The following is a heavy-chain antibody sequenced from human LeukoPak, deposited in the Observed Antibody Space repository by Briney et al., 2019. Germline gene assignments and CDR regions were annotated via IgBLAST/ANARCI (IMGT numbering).Heavy chain of an antibody. D-gene: IGHD6-6*01. CDR2: MTPNSGNT. CDR3: ARGAGSSSAYYYYYDYMDV. J-gene: IGHJ6*03. V-gene: IGHV1-8*03. Sequence: GASVKVSCKASGYTFTTYDINWVRQATGQGLEWMGWMTPNSGNTGYAQKFQGRVSITRNTSTSTAYMELSSLRSEDTAVYYCARGAGSSSAYYYYYDYMDVWGKGTTVTVSS. CDR1: GYTFTTYD.